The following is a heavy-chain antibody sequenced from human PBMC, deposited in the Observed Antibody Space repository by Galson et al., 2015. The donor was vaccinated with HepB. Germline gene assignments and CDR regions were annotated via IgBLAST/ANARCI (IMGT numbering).Heavy chain of an antibody. CDR2: INAGNGNT. CDR3: ARVNDGAARPGGREYYYYYMDV. CDR1: GYTFTSYA. Sequence: SVKVSCKASGYTFTSYAMHWVRQAPGQRLEWMGWINAGNGNTKYSQKFQGRVTITRDTSASTAYMELSSLRSEDTAVYYCARVNDGAARPGGREYYYYYMDVWGKGTTVTVSS. D-gene: IGHD6-6*01. J-gene: IGHJ6*03. V-gene: IGHV1-3*01.